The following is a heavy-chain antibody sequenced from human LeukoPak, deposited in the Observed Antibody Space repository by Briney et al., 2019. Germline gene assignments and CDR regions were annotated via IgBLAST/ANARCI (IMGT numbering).Heavy chain of an antibody. Sequence: GGSLRLSCAASGFTFDDYGMSWVRQAPGKGLEWVSGINWNSGSIGYADSVKGRFTISRDNAKNSLYLQMNSLRAEDTALYYCAKDKGSGYDSWVDAFDIWGQGTMVTVSS. CDR2: INWNSGSI. CDR1: GFTFDDYG. D-gene: IGHD5-12*01. CDR3: AKDKGSGYDSWVDAFDI. J-gene: IGHJ3*02. V-gene: IGHV3-20*04.